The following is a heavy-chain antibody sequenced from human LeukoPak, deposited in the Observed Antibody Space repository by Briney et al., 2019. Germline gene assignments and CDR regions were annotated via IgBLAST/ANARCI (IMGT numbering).Heavy chain of an antibody. Sequence: GASVKVSCKASGYTFTSYTMHWVRQAPGQRLEWMEWINTGNGNTKYAQKFQGRVTITRDTSASTAYMELSSLRSEDTAVYYCARSTVDYWGQGTLVTVSS. CDR3: ARSTVDY. J-gene: IGHJ4*02. D-gene: IGHD4-11*01. CDR1: GYTFTSYT. V-gene: IGHV1-3*04. CDR2: INTGNGNT.